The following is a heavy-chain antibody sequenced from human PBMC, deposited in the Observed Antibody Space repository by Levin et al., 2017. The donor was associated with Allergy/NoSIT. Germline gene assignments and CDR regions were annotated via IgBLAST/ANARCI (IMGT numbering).Heavy chain of an antibody. V-gene: IGHV1-18*01. J-gene: IGHJ3*02. CDR1: GYTFTRYG. CDR3: AREGMVTSYKSDDAFDI. CDR2: ISAYNGNT. D-gene: IGHD5-18*01. Sequence: GGSLRLSCKASGYTFTRYGISWVRQAPGQGLEWMGWISAYNGNTKYEQKFQGRVTMTTDTSTSTAYMELRSLRFDDTAVYYCAREGMVTSYKSDDAFDIWGQGTMVIVSS.